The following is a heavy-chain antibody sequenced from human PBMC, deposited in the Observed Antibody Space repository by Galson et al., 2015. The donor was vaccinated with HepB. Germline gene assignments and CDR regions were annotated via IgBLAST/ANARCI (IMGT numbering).Heavy chain of an antibody. CDR3: NRAFSGGRPSDV. CDR1: ELNFSDQY. J-gene: IGHJ3*01. Sequence: SLRLSCAASELNFSDQYMDWVRQAPGKGLEWVGRIRNKAKSYTTEYVASVRGRFTISRDDSQSSLYLQMNSLKTEDTAVYYCNRAFSGGRPSDVWGQGTTVTVSS. CDR2: IRNKAKSYTT. V-gene: IGHV3-72*01. D-gene: IGHD3-3*02.